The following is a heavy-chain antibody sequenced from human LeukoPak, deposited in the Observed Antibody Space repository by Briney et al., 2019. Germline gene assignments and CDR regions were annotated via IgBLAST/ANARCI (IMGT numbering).Heavy chain of an antibody. D-gene: IGHD5-24*01. V-gene: IGHV3-21*01. CDR2: ISSSSASI. J-gene: IGHJ3*02. CDR1: GFTFSSYS. Sequence: GGSLRLSCAASGFTFSSYSMNWVRQAPGKGLEWVSVISSSSASIYYADSVKGRFTISRDNAKNSLYLQMNSLRAEDTAVYYCATSRDVGEHAFDIWGQGTMVTVSS. CDR3: ATSRDVGEHAFDI.